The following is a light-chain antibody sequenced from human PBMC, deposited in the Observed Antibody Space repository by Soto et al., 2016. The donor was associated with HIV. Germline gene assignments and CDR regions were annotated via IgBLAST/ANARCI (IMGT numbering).Light chain of an antibody. CDR2: KDT. J-gene: IGLJ3*02. Sequence: SYELTQPPSVSVSPGQTARITCSGDALPKEYAYWYQQKPGQAPTLVIYKDTERPSGIPERFSASNSGTTVTLTISGVEAEDEADYYCQSADNSGTYGGVFGGGTKLTVL. CDR3: QSADNSGTYGGV. V-gene: IGLV3-25*03. CDR1: ALPKEY.